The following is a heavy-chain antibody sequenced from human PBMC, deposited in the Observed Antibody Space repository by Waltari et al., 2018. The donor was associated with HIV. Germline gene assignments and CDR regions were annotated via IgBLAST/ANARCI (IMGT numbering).Heavy chain of an antibody. V-gene: IGHV3-23*01. CDR3: AKGIQLWLTPFDY. D-gene: IGHD5-18*01. CDR2: SRGSGGST. J-gene: IGHJ4*02. Sequence: EVQLLESGGGLVQPGGSLRLSCAASGFPFSSYDMSWVRQAPGKGLEGGSASRGSGGSTYYADSVKGRFTISRDKSKNTLYLQMNSLRAEDTAVYYCAKGIQLWLTPFDYWGQGTLVTVSS. CDR1: GFPFSSYD.